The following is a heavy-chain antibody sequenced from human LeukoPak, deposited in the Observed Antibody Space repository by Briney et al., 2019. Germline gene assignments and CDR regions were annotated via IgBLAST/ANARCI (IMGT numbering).Heavy chain of an antibody. CDR2: IYPGDSDT. J-gene: IGHJ4*02. D-gene: IGHD3-9*01. Sequence: GESLKISCKGSGYSFTSYWIGWVRQMPGKGLEWMGIIYPGDSDTRYSPSFQGQVTISADKSISTAYLQWSSLKASDTAMYYCARLPSAYDILTGYMAHFDYWGQGTLVTVSS. CDR3: ARLPSAYDILTGYMAHFDY. V-gene: IGHV5-51*01. CDR1: GYSFTSYW.